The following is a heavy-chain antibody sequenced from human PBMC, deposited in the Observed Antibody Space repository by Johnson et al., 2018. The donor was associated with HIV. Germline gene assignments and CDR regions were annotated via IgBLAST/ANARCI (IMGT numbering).Heavy chain of an antibody. D-gene: IGHD6-13*01. V-gene: IGHV3-30*18. J-gene: IGHJ3*02. CDR1: GFTFSSYD. CDR2: ISYDGSKK. CDR3: AKGRYSSSWYLAGAVDI. Sequence: QVQLVESGGGVVQPGRSLRLSCAASGFTFSSYDMHWVRQAPGKGLEWVAVISYDGSKKYYADFVKGRFTISRDNSKNTLYLPMNSLRAEDTAVYYCAKGRYSSSWYLAGAVDIWGQGTMVTVSS.